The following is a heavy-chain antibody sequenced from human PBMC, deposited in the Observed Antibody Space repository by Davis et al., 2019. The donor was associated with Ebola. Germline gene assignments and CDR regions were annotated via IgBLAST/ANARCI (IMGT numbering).Heavy chain of an antibody. V-gene: IGHV4-59*01. CDR2: IYYSGST. J-gene: IGHJ4*02. Sequence: SETLSLTCTVSGGSISSYYWSWIRQPPGKGLEWIGYIYYSGSTNYNPSLKSRVTISVDTSKNQFSLKLSSVTAADTAVYYCARDGETTVTTLDYWDQGTLVTVSS. CDR3: ARDGETTVTTLDY. CDR1: GGSISSYY. D-gene: IGHD4-11*01.